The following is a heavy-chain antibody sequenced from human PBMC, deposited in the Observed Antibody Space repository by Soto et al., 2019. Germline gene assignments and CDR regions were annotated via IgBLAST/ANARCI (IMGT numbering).Heavy chain of an antibody. CDR1: GGSVTSYH. J-gene: IGHJ5*02. D-gene: IGHD2-15*01. V-gene: IGHV4-59*02. CDR2: TSCPGKT. CDR3: ARDRHAAFSHSIDP. Sequence: PSETLRLTYFVSGGSVTSYHWSWIRQFPGKGLEWIAYTSCPGKTTYHPSIQRRVTISLDTSKNHLSLKLTSMTAADTAVYYCARDRHAAFSHSIDPWGQGTLVTVS.